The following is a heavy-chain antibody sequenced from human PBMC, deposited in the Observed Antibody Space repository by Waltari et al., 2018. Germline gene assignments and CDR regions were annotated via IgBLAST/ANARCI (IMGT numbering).Heavy chain of an antibody. J-gene: IGHJ5*02. Sequence: QLQLQESGPGLVTPSETLSLTCTVSGDSLTSDIYYWGWIRQPPGKGLEWIATISYRGATDYSPAIKSRVTISIDTSKNQFSLKVTSVTAADTAVYYCARQGYCGGDCYSDTWGQGTLVTVSP. CDR1: GDSLTSDIYY. CDR2: ISYRGAT. V-gene: IGHV4-39*01. CDR3: ARQGYCGGDCYSDT. D-gene: IGHD2-21*01.